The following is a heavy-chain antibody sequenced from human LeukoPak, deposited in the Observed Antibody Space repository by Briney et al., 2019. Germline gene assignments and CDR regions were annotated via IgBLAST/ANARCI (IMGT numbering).Heavy chain of an antibody. Sequence: PSETLSLTCTVSGGSISSYYWSWIRQPPGKGLEWIGYIYYSGSTNYNPSLKSRVTISVDPSKNQFSLKLSSVTAADTAVYYCARALRYLDWPDAFDIWGQGTMVTVSS. CDR2: IYYSGST. CDR1: GGSISSYY. V-gene: IGHV4-59*01. CDR3: ARALRYLDWPDAFDI. J-gene: IGHJ3*02. D-gene: IGHD3-9*01.